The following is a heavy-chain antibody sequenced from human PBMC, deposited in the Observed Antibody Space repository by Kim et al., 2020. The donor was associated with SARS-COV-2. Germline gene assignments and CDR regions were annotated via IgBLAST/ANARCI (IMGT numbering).Heavy chain of an antibody. CDR1: GFTVSSNY. CDR3: ARAGSGSYYRY. D-gene: IGHD1-26*01. CDR2: IYSGGST. V-gene: IGHV3-53*01. J-gene: IGHJ4*02. Sequence: GGSLRLSCAASGFTVSSNYMSWVRQAPGKGLEWVSVIYSGGSTYYADSVKGRFTISRDNSKNTLYLQMNSLRAEDTAVYYCARAGSGSYYRYWGQGTLVTVSS.